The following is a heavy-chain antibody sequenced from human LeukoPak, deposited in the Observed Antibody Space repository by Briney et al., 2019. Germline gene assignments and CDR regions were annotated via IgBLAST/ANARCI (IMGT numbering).Heavy chain of an antibody. CDR3: ARDIHYWSFDY. Sequence: ASVNVSCKASGYTFTSHSMHWVRQAPGQRLEWMGWVNGVNGDTRYSQKFQGRVTITRDTSATTSYMELSSLRSEDTAVYYCARDIHYWSFDYWGQGTLLTVSS. V-gene: IGHV1-3*01. CDR2: VNGVNGDT. J-gene: IGHJ4*02. D-gene: IGHD2-8*02. CDR1: GYTFTSHS.